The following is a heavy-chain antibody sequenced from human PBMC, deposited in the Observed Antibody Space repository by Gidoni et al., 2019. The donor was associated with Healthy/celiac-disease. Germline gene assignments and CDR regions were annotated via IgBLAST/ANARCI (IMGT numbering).Heavy chain of an antibody. CDR2: IKQDGSEK. V-gene: IGHV3-7*01. Sequence: EVQRVESGGGLVQPGGSLRLSCAASGFTFSSYWMSGVRQAPGKVLEWVANIKQDGSEKYYVDSVKGRFTISRDNAKNSLYLQMNSLRAEDTALYYCARDQPPRAGYGMDVWGQGTTVTVSS. D-gene: IGHD2-2*01. J-gene: IGHJ6*02. CDR3: ARDQPPRAGYGMDV. CDR1: GFTFSSYW.